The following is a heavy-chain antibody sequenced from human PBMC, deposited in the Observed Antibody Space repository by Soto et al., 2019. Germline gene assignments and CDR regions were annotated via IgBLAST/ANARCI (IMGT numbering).Heavy chain of an antibody. CDR1: GFTFDDYA. J-gene: IGHJ6*02. V-gene: IGHV3-9*01. D-gene: IGHD3-10*01. CDR3: AGGGLDYGMDV. CDR2: ISWNSGSI. Sequence: DVQLVESGGGLVQPGRSLRLSCAASGFTFDDYAMHWVRQAPGKGLEWVSGISWNSGSIGYADSVKGRFTISRDNAKNSLYLQMNSLRAEDTALYYCAGGGLDYGMDVWGQGTTVTVSS.